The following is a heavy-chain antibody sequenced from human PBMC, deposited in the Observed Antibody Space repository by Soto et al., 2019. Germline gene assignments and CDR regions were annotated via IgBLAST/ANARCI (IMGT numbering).Heavy chain of an antibody. CDR3: ARGSYDILTGYRSIYYYYGMDV. CDR2: IGTAGDT. Sequence: HPGGSLRLSCAASGFTFSSYDMHWVRQATGKGLEWVSAIGTAGDTYYPGSVKGRFTISRENAKNSLYLQMNSLRAGDTAVYYCARGSYDILTGYRSIYYYYGMDVWGQGTTVTVSS. D-gene: IGHD3-9*01. J-gene: IGHJ6*02. V-gene: IGHV3-13*01. CDR1: GFTFSSYD.